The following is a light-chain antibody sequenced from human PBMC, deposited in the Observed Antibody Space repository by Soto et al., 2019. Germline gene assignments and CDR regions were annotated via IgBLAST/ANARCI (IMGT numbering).Light chain of an antibody. J-gene: IGKJ2*01. V-gene: IGKV3-15*01. CDR3: QHYNSWPYT. Sequence: EIVMTQSPATLSVSPGERATLSCRVSQSVSSNLAWYQQKPGLAPRLLIYGASNRATGIPARFSGSGSGTEFTLTISSLQSEDFAVYYCQHYNSWPYTFGQGTKLEIK. CDR1: QSVSSN. CDR2: GAS.